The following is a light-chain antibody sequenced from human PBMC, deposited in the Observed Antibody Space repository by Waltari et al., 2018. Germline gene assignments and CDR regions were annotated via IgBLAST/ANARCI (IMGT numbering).Light chain of an antibody. V-gene: IGLV2-14*01. CDR3: SSYTSSSTSLYV. CDR1: SSDVGGYNY. CDR2: EVS. Sequence: QSALTQPASVSGSPGQSITISCTGTSSDVGGYNYVSWYQQHPGKAPKLMIYEVSNRPSGVSKRFAGSKSGNTASLTISGLQAEDEADYYCSSYTSSSTSLYVFGTGTKVTVL. J-gene: IGLJ1*01.